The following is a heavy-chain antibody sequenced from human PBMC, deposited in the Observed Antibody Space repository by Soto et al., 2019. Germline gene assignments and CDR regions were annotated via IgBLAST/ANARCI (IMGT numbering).Heavy chain of an antibody. CDR1: VCCILVHSYY. Sequence: SWTXSVTCTVSVCCILVHSYYVTWIRQTPGNVLEWVGSSYYSGTSYFNPALKGRVTISVDTSTNQFSLRLTSVTAADTAVYYRTRRHTWNEYSLETWGPGTLV. V-gene: IGHV4-39*01. J-gene: IGHJ5*02. CDR2: SYYSGTS. CDR3: TRRHTWNEYSLET. D-gene: IGHD1-20*01.